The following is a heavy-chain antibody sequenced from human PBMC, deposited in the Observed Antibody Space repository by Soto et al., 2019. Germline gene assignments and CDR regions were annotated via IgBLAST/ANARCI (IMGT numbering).Heavy chain of an antibody. CDR3: ARVVVVVAATRDHY. V-gene: IGHV3-30-3*01. J-gene: IGHJ4*02. CDR1: GFTFSSYA. Sequence: QVQLVESGGGVVQPGRSLRLSCAASGFTFSSYAMHWVRQAPGKGLEWVAVISYDGSNKYYADSVKGRFTISRDNSKNTLYLQMNSLRAEDTAVYYSARVVVVVAATRDHYWGQGTLVTVSS. D-gene: IGHD2-15*01. CDR2: ISYDGSNK.